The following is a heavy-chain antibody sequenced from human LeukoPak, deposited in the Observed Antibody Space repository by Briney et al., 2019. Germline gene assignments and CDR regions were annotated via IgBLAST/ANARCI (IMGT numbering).Heavy chain of an antibody. V-gene: IGHV3-33*01. J-gene: IGHJ4*02. CDR3: ARATPAGTLTGYYFDY. Sequence: PGRSLRLSCAASGFTFSSYGMHWVRQAPGKGVEWGAVIWYDGSNKYYADSVKGRFTISRDNSKNTLYLQMNSLRAEDTAVYYCARATPAGTLTGYYFDYWGQGTLVTVSS. D-gene: IGHD3-9*01. CDR2: IWYDGSNK. CDR1: GFTFSSYG.